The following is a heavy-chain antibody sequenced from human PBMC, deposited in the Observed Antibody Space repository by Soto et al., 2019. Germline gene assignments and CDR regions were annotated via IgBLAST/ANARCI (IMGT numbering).Heavy chain of an antibody. Sequence: QIQLVQSGAEVKKPGASVKVSCKASGYTFSSIGISWVRQAPGQGLEWMGWISPYKGNTHYAQGLLGRVTMTTDTSTSTAYMELRSLRSDDTAVYYCARDLDASGSYYTDYWGQGTLVTVSS. CDR1: GYTFSSIG. CDR3: ARDLDASGSYYTDY. CDR2: ISPYKGNT. D-gene: IGHD3-10*01. V-gene: IGHV1-18*01. J-gene: IGHJ4*02.